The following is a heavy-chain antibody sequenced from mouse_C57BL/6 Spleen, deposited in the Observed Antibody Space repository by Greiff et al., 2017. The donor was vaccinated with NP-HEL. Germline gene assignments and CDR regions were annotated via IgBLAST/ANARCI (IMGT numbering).Heavy chain of an antibody. CDR3: TRDSGGLRRYYAMDY. D-gene: IGHD2-4*01. J-gene: IGHJ4*01. CDR1: GFTFSSYA. CDR2: ISSGGDYI. Sequence: EVQLVESGEGLVKPGGSLKLSCAASGFTFSSYAMSWVRQTPEKRLEWVAYISSGGDYIYYADTVKGRFTISRDNARNTLYLQMSSLKSEDTAMYYCTRDSGGLRRYYAMDYWGQGTSVTVSS. V-gene: IGHV5-9-1*02.